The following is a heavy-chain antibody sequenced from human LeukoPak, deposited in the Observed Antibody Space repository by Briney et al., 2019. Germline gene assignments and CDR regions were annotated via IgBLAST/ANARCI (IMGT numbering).Heavy chain of an antibody. CDR3: AGGSGSYYNYFCY. J-gene: IGHJ4*02. Sequence: SETLSLTCAVSGGSISSSNWWSWVRQPPGKGLEWIGEIYHSGSTNYNPSLKSRVTISVDKSKNQFSLELSSVTAADTAVYYCAGGSGSYYNYFCYWGQGTLVTVSS. V-gene: IGHV4-4*02. CDR1: GGSISSSNW. CDR2: IYHSGST. D-gene: IGHD3-10*01.